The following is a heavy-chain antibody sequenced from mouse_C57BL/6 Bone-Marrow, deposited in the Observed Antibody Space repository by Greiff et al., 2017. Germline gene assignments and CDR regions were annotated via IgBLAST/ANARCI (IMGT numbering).Heavy chain of an antibody. CDR3: ARDLPYCYAMDY. V-gene: IGHV7-1*01. J-gene: IGHJ4*01. CDR1: GFTFSDFY. Sequence: EVKLVESGGGLVQSGRSLRLSCATSGFTFSDFYMEWVRQAPGKGLEWIAASRNKANDYTTEYSSSVKGRFIVSRDTSQSLLYLQMNDLRAEDTAIYYCARDLPYCYAMDYWGQGTSVTVSS. CDR2: SRNKANDYTT. D-gene: IGHD5-5*01.